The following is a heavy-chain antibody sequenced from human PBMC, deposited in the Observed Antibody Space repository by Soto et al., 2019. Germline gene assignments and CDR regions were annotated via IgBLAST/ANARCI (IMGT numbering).Heavy chain of an antibody. Sequence: GESLKISCKGSGYSFTSYWICWVRQMPGKGLEWMGIIYPGDSDTRYSPCFQGQVTISADKSISTPYLQWSSLKASDTAMYYCARLFPVDTALPVTFDYWGQGTLVTVSS. D-gene: IGHD5-18*01. CDR3: ARLFPVDTALPVTFDY. CDR2: IYPGDSDT. V-gene: IGHV5-51*01. CDR1: GYSFTSYW. J-gene: IGHJ4*02.